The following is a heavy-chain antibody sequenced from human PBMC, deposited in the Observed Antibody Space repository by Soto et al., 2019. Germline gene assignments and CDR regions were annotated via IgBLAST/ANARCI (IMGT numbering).Heavy chain of an antibody. D-gene: IGHD1-1*01. J-gene: IGHJ4*02. Sequence: PSETLSLTCTVSGASISNYYWSWIRQPPGKELEWIGHISYSGYPDYNPSLNGCVTISADTSNNQFSLKLTSVTAADTAVYYCARHYSTDPFDYWGQGALVTVSS. CDR2: ISYSGYP. CDR1: GASISNYY. V-gene: IGHV4-59*08. CDR3: ARHYSTDPFDY.